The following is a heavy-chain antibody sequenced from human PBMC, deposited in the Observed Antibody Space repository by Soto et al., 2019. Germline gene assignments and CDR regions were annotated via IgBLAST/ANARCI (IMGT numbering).Heavy chain of an antibody. Sequence: QVQLQESGPGLVEPSQTLSLTCTVSGGSISSGTYYWSWLRQYPGKGLEWIGYIYHSGSSYYNPSLESRVSISVDTSKNHFFLYRDSVTAADTAVYYCARDIIRGANDLWGQGTMVTVSS. CDR1: GGSISSGTYY. CDR3: ARDIIRGANDL. V-gene: IGHV4-31*03. CDR2: IYHSGSS. J-gene: IGHJ5*02. D-gene: IGHD2-15*01.